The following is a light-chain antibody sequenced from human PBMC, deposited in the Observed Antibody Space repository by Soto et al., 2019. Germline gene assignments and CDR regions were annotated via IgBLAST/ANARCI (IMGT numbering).Light chain of an antibody. CDR2: ATS. J-gene: IGKJ3*01. V-gene: IGKV1-39*01. CDR1: QSINNY. CDR3: QQSYRTPFT. Sequence: DIQLTQSPSSLSASVGDRVTITCRTSQSINNYLNWYQHIPGKAPRLLIYATSTLQRGVPPRFRGGGSGTLFTLTISSLPPEDFATYYCQQSYRTPFTFGPGTTADIK.